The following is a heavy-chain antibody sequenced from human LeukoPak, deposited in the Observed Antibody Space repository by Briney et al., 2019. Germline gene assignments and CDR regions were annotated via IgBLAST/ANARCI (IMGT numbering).Heavy chain of an antibody. J-gene: IGHJ4*02. V-gene: IGHV3-74*01. CDR2: INSDGTST. CDR3: ARGPANGGYGVDY. Sequence: GGSLRLSCAASGFTFRSHWMHWVRQAPGKGLVWVARINSDGTSTSYADSVKGRFTISRDSATLYLQMNSLTAEDTAVYYCARGPANGGYGVDYWGQGTLVTVSS. CDR1: GFTFRSHW. D-gene: IGHD5-12*01.